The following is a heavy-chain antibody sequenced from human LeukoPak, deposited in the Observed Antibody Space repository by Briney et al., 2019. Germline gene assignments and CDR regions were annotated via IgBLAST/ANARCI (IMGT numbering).Heavy chain of an antibody. CDR2: ITGDGGAT. Sequence: GGSLRLSCAASGFTFHDYAMHWVRQAPGKGLEWVSFITGDGGATYYADSVKGRFTISRDNSKTSLYLQMSSLRTEDTALYYCAKAGCTTSICYANYWGQGTLVIVSS. D-gene: IGHD2-8*01. J-gene: IGHJ4*02. CDR3: AKAGCTTSICYANY. CDR1: GFTFHDYA. V-gene: IGHV3-43*02.